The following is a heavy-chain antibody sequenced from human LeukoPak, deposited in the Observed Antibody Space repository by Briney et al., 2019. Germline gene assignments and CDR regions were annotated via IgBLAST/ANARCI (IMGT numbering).Heavy chain of an antibody. D-gene: IGHD3-16*02. V-gene: IGHV3-23*01. J-gene: IGHJ4*02. CDR2: IGGSGDRT. CDR3: AKDRASKDNGNYPFISF. CDR1: GFIFTSYA. Sequence: GGSLRLSCAASGFIFTSYAMSWVRQAPGKGLEWVSSIGGSGDRTYYADSVKGRFTISRDNSKNTLYLQMNSLRAEDTAVCYCAKDRASKDNGNYPFISFWGQGTLVTVSS.